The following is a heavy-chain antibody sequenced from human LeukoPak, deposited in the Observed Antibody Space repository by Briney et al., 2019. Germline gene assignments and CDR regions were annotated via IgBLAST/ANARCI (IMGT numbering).Heavy chain of an antibody. CDR3: ARSYNSAWLDY. CDR1: GFTVSSSY. V-gene: IGHV3-53*04. J-gene: IGHJ4*02. D-gene: IGHD6-19*01. CDR2: VYSGGSI. Sequence: GGSLRLSCAASGFTVSSSYMSWVRQAPGKGLEWVSIVYSGGSIYYADSVKGRFTTSRHNSNNTLDLQMNSLRTEDTAMHYCARSYNSAWLDYWGQGTLVTVSS.